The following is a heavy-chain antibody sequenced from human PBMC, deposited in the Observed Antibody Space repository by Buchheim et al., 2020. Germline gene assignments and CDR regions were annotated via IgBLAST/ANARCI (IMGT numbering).Heavy chain of an antibody. Sequence: QVQLVQSGAEVKKPGASVKVSCKASGYTFTSDDIKWVRQATGQGLEWMGWMNPNSGNTGYAQKFQGRVTMTRNNSISTAYMELSSLRSEDTAVYYCARGGFGSSGWRYYYYYYGMDVWGQGTT. D-gene: IGHD6-19*01. CDR1: GYTFTSDD. V-gene: IGHV1-8*01. J-gene: IGHJ6*02. CDR3: ARGGFGSSGWRYYYYYYGMDV. CDR2: MNPNSGNT.